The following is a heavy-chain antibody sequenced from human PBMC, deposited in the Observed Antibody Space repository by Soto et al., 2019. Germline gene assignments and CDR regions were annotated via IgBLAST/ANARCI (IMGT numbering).Heavy chain of an antibody. CDR1: GGSISSGDYY. J-gene: IGHJ6*02. D-gene: IGHD1-7*01. V-gene: IGHV4-30-4*01. CDR2: IYYSGST. CDR3: ARDSSELLGTDRYGMDV. Sequence: SETLSLTCTVSGGSISSGDYYWSWIRQPPGKGLEWIGYIYYSGSTYYNPSLQSRLTISVDTSKNQFSLKLSSVTAADTAAYYCARDSSELLGTDRYGMDVWGQGTSVTVSS.